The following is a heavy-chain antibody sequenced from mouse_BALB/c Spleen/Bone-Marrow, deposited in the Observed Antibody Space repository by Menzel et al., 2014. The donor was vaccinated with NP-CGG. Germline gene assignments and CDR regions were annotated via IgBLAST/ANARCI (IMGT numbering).Heavy chain of an antibody. CDR3: TRWYYGNYFDY. CDR1: GYTFTSYY. J-gene: IGHJ2*01. CDR2: INPSNGGT. Sequence: QVQLQQPGAELVKPGASVKLSCKAPGYTFTSYYMYWVKQRPGQGLEWIGEINPSNGGTNFNEKFKSKATLTVDKSSSTAYMQLSSLTSEDSAVYYCTRWYYGNYFDYWGQGTTLTVSS. D-gene: IGHD2-1*01. V-gene: IGHV1S81*02.